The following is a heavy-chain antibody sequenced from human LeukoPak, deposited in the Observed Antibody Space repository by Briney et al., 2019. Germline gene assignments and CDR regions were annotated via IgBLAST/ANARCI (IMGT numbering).Heavy chain of an antibody. J-gene: IGHJ4*02. CDR3: AHLLSGWFGELTDYFDY. V-gene: IGHV2-5*02. D-gene: IGHD3-10*01. CDR2: IYWDDHK. CDR1: GFSLSTRGAG. Sequence: SGPTLVNPTQTLTLTCTFSGFSLSTRGAGVGWIRQPPGKALEWLALIYWDDHKPYTPSLKSSLTITKDTSKNQVVLTMTNMDPVDTATYYCAHLLSGWFGELTDYFDYWGQGTLVTVSS.